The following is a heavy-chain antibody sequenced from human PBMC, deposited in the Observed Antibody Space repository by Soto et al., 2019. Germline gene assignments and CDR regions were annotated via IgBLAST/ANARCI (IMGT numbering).Heavy chain of an antibody. J-gene: IGHJ5*02. D-gene: IGHD6-13*01. V-gene: IGHV4-30-4*01. Sequence: QVQLQESGPGLVKPSQTLSLTCTVSGGSISSGDYYWSWIRQPPGKGLEWIGYIYYSGSTYSNPSLKSRVTISVDTSENQFALKLSSVTAADTAVYYCARERPDGSRLDPWGQGTLVTVSS. CDR2: IYYSGST. CDR3: ARERPDGSRLDP. CDR1: GGSISSGDYY.